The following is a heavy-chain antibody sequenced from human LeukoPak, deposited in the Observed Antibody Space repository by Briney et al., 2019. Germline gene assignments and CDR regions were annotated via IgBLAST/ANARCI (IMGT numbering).Heavy chain of an antibody. CDR3: ARVIGNYDFWSGFVNNWFDP. J-gene: IGHJ5*02. D-gene: IGHD3-3*01. CDR2: IYHSGST. CDR1: GGSISSGGYS. Sequence: EPSETLSLTRAVSGGSISSGGYSWSLIRQPPGKGLEWIGYIYHSGSTYYNPSLKSRVTISVDRSKNQFSLKLSSVTAADTAVYYCARVIGNYDFWSGFVNNWFDPWGQGTLVTVSS. V-gene: IGHV4-30-2*01.